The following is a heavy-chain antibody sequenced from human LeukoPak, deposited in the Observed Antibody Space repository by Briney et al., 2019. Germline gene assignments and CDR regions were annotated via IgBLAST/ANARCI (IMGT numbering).Heavy chain of an antibody. Sequence: SETLSLTCTVPGGSISSSNYYWAWIRQPPGQGLEWIGSIYYRGNAYYNPSLKSRVTISVDTSKNQFSLSLSSVTAADTAVYYCAREEDRSGDWGQGTLVTVTS. V-gene: IGHV4-39*07. CDR1: GGSISSSNYY. CDR2: IYYRGNA. D-gene: IGHD3-22*01. J-gene: IGHJ4*02. CDR3: AREEDRSGD.